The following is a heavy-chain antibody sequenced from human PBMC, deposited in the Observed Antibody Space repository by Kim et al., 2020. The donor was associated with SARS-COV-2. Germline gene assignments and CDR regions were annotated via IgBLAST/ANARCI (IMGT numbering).Heavy chain of an antibody. CDR3: TTPTHYYDSSRDNGYFDL. V-gene: IGHV3-49*03. CDR2: IRSKAYGGTT. CDR1: GFTFGDYA. J-gene: IGHJ2*01. D-gene: IGHD3-22*01. Sequence: GGSLRLSCTASGFTFGDYAMSWFRQAPGKGLEWVGFIRSKAYGGTTEYAASVKGRFTISRDDSKSIAYLQMNSLKTEDTAVYYCTTPTHYYDSSRDNGYFDLWGRGTLVTVSS.